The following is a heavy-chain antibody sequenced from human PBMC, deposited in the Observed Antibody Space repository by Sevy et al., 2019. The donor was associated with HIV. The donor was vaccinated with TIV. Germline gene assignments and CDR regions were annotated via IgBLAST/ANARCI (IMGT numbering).Heavy chain of an antibody. J-gene: IGHJ6*02. CDR2: INPNSGGT. Sequence: ASVKVSCKASGYTFTGYYMHWVRQAPGQGLEWMGRINPNSGGTNYAQKFQGRVTMTRDTSISTAYMELSRLRSDDTAVYYCANGVAHYYYYGMDVWGQGTTVTVSS. V-gene: IGHV1-2*06. CDR1: GYTFTGYY. D-gene: IGHD2-15*01. CDR3: ANGVAHYYYYGMDV.